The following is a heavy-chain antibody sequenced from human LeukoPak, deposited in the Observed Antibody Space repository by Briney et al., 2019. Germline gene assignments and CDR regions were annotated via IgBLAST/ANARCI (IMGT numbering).Heavy chain of an antibody. D-gene: IGHD2-2*01. V-gene: IGHV4-4*02. J-gene: IGHJ4*02. Sequence: SETLSLTCAVSGGSISSSNWWSWVRQPLGKGLEWIGEINHSGSTNYNPSLKSRVTISVDTSKNQFSLKLSSVTAADTAVYYCAGGYADFDFWGQGTLVTVSS. CDR1: GGSISSSNW. CDR3: AGGYADFDF. CDR2: INHSGST.